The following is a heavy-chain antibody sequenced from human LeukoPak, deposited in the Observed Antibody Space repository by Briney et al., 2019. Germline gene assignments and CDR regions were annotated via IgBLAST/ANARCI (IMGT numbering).Heavy chain of an antibody. Sequence: EASVKVSCKASGFTFTSSAVQWVRQARGQRLEWIGWIVVGSGNTNYAQKFQERVTITRDMSTSTAYMELSSLRSEDTAVYYCAADLVGYCSGGSCGVFDIWGQGTMVTVSS. D-gene: IGHD2-15*01. J-gene: IGHJ3*02. CDR1: GFTFTSSA. CDR2: IVVGSGNT. V-gene: IGHV1-58*01. CDR3: AADLVGYCSGGSCGVFDI.